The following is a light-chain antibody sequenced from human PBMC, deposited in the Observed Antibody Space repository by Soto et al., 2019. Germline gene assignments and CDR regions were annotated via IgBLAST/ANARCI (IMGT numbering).Light chain of an antibody. CDR2: GAS. CDR3: KQYGSSPGIT. CDR1: QSVSSSY. V-gene: IGKV3-20*01. J-gene: IGKJ3*01. Sequence: EIVLTQSPGTLSLSPGERATLSCRASQSVSSSYLAWYQQKPGQAPRLLIYGASSRATGIPDRFSGSGSGTDFTLTISRLEPEDFAVYYCKQYGSSPGITFGPGTKVDSK.